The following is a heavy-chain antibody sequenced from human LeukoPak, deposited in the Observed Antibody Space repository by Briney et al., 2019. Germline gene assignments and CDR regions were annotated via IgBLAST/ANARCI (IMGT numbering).Heavy chain of an antibody. D-gene: IGHD2-2*01. CDR2: INPNSGGT. CDR3: AGGYCSSTSCPHTTQHYYCGMDV. J-gene: IGHJ6*02. V-gene: IGHV1-2*02. Sequence: ASVKVSCKASGYTFTGYYMHWVRQAPGQGLEWMGCINPNSGGTNYAQKFQGRVTMTRDTSISTAYMELSRLRSDDTAVYYCAGGYCSSTSCPHTTQHYYCGMDVWGQGTTVTVSS. CDR1: GYTFTGYY.